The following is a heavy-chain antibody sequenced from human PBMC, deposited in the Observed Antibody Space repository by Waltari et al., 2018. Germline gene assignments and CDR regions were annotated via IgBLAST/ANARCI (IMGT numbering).Heavy chain of an antibody. D-gene: IGHD4-17*01. CDR1: GFTFSSYA. V-gene: IGHV3-23*03. CDR2: IYIGGSRT. Sequence: EVQLLESGGGLVQPGGSLRLSCAASGFTFSSYAMSWVRQAPGKGLEWVSVIYIGGSRTYYADSVKGRFTISRDNSKNTLYLQMNSLRAEDTAVYYCARILGNDYGDPEDYWGQGTLVTVSS. CDR3: ARILGNDYGDPEDY. J-gene: IGHJ4*02.